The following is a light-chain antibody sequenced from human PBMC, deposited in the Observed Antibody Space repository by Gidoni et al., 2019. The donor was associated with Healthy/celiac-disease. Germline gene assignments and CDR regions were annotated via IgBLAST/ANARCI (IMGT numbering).Light chain of an antibody. V-gene: IGKV3-11*01. CDR1: PSVSSY. CDR2: DAS. CDR3: QQRSNWPPLT. Sequence: IVLTQSPATLSLSPGERATLSCRASPSVSSYLAWYQQKPGQAPRLLIYDASNRATGIPARFSGSGSGTDFTLTISSLEPEDFAVYYCQQRSNWPPLTFGGGTKVEIK. J-gene: IGKJ4*01.